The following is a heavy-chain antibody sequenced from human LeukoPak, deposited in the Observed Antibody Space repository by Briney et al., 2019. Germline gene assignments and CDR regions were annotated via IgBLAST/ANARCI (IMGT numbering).Heavy chain of an antibody. V-gene: IGHV3-21*01. CDR3: ARDEEKQLLGFPYYSYYFMEV. J-gene: IGHJ6*03. D-gene: IGHD3-16*01. CDR1: GFTFSSYS. CDR2: ISSSSSYI. Sequence: PGGSLRLSCAASGFTFSSYSMNWVRQAPGKGLEWVSSISSSSSYIYYADSVKGRFTISRDNAKDSLYLQMNSLRAEDTAVYYCARDEEKQLLGFPYYSYYFMEVWGKGTTVTGSS.